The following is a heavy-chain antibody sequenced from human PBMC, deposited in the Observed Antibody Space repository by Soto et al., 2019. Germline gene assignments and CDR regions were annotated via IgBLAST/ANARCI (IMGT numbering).Heavy chain of an antibody. J-gene: IGHJ4*02. CDR3: AGEVTEYYCAY. D-gene: IGHD4-17*01. CDR1: GFTFSNYG. CDR2: IWYDGSNK. Sequence: QVQLVESGGGVVQPGRSLRLSCVASGFTFSNYGMHWVRQAPGKGLEWVTTIWYDGSNKYYADSVKGRFTISRDNATDTLYLTMTSLRAADTAVDYCAGEVTEYYCAYWGQGSLVTVSS. V-gene: IGHV3-33*01.